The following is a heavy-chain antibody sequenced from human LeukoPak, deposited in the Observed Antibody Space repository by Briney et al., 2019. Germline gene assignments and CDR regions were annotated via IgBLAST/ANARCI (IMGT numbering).Heavy chain of an antibody. V-gene: IGHV5-51*01. CDR2: TYPDDSDT. Sequence: GESLKISCKVSGYNFTSYWIAWVRQLPGKGLEWMGITYPDDSDTTYNPSFQGQVTISADKSISTAYLQWSSLKASDTAMYYCARRSGNYYGVDYWGQGTLVTVSS. D-gene: IGHD1-26*01. CDR1: GYNFTSYW. CDR3: ARRSGNYYGVDY. J-gene: IGHJ4*02.